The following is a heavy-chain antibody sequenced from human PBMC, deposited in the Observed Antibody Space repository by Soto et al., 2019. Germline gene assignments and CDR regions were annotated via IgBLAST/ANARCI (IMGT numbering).Heavy chain of an antibody. Sequence: QVQLQQWGAGLLKPSETLSLPCAVYGGSFSGFYWSWIRQPPGKGLEWIGEINHSGSTYYNPSLKSRVTISVDTSKNQFSLKLSSVTAADTAVYYCARRTPYNNGDYFDYWGQGTLVTVSS. CDR2: INHSGST. D-gene: IGHD2-8*01. CDR1: GGSFSGFY. V-gene: IGHV4-34*02. J-gene: IGHJ4*02. CDR3: ARRTPYNNGDYFDY.